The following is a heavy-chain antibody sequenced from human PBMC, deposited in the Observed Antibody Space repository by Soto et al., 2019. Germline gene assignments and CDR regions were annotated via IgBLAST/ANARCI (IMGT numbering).Heavy chain of an antibody. CDR2: IYTGGTT. V-gene: IGHV3-53*01. CDR1: GFTVSNND. CDR3: ARESYDSSGYYQYYFDY. Sequence: GGSLRLSCAASGFTVSNNDMSWVRQAPGKGLEWVSIIYTGGTTDYVDSVKGRFIISRDNSKNTLYLQMDSLRAEDTAVYYCARESYDSSGYYQYYFDYWRQGTLVTVSS. D-gene: IGHD3-22*01. J-gene: IGHJ4*02.